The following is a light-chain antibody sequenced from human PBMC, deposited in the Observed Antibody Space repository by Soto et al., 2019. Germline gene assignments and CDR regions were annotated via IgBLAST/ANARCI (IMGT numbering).Light chain of an antibody. CDR2: GAS. J-gene: IGKJ1*01. CDR3: QQYNKWPQT. V-gene: IGKV3-15*01. Sequence: EIVMTQSPATLSVSPGERATLSCRASQSVSSNLAWYQQKPGQATRLLIYGASTRATGIPARFSGSGSGTECTLTISSLQSEDFAVYYCQQYNKWPQTFGQGTKVDIK. CDR1: QSVSSN.